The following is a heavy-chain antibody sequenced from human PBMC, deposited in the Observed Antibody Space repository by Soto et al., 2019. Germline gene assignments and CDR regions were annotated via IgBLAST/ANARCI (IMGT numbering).Heavy chain of an antibody. V-gene: IGHV4-31*03. D-gene: IGHD6-6*01. Sequence: PSETLSLTCTVSGGSISSGGYYWSWIRQHPGKGLEWIGYIYYSGSTYYNPSLKSRVTISVDTSKNQFSLKLSSVTAADTAVYYCARAREYSSSSHCFDPWGQGTLVTVSS. CDR2: IYYSGST. CDR1: GGSISSGGYY. CDR3: ARAREYSSSSHCFDP. J-gene: IGHJ5*02.